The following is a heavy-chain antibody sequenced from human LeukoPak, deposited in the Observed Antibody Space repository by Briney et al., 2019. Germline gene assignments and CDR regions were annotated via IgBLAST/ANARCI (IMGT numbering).Heavy chain of an antibody. CDR1: GFTFNNYA. Sequence: GGSLRLSCAASGFTFNNYAMSWVRQAPGKGLEWVSAIGGSGSSTYYTDSVKGRFTISRDNSKNTLYLQMNSLRAEDTAVYYCAKGTAARGAFHKFDYWGQGTLVTVSS. CDR2: IGGSGSST. J-gene: IGHJ4*02. CDR3: AKGTAARGAFHKFDY. V-gene: IGHV3-23*01. D-gene: IGHD6-13*01.